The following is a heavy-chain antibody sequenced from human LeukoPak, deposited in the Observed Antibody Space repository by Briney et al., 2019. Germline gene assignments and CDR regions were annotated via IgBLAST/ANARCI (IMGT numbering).Heavy chain of an antibody. CDR2: ISAYNGNT. Sequence: PVASVKVSCKASGYTFTSYGISWVRQAPGQGLEWMGWISAYNGNTNYAQKLQGRVTMTADTSTSTAYMELRSLRSDDTAVYYCARQVRGIWFGESGYFDYWGQGTLVTVSS. J-gene: IGHJ4*02. CDR3: ARQVRGIWFGESGYFDY. V-gene: IGHV1-18*01. CDR1: GYTFTSYG. D-gene: IGHD3-10*01.